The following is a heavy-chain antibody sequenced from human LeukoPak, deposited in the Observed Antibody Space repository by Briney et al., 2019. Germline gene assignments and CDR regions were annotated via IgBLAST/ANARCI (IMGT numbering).Heavy chain of an antibody. CDR3: ARRREEGSRISASNWFDP. J-gene: IGHJ5*02. CDR1: GGSISSSH. Sequence: SETLSLTCTVSGGSISSSHWSWIRQTPGEGLEWIGSSHNSGHINYNPPLQSRVTISRDTSKNQLSLTLNSVTAADTAVYYCARRREEGSRISASNWFDPWGQGTLVTVSS. D-gene: IGHD1-26*01. CDR2: SHNSGHI. V-gene: IGHV4-4*09.